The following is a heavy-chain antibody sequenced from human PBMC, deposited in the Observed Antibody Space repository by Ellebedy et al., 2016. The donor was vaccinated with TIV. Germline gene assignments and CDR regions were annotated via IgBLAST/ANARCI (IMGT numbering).Heavy chain of an antibody. CDR1: GFIFSDYY. D-gene: IGHD4-11*01. J-gene: IGHJ6*02. Sequence: GESLKISCAASGFIFSDYYMSWLRQAPGKGLEWVSYISSSGSTIYYRDSWKGRFTISRDNAKNLLYLQMNSLTAEDTAMYYCARDGTVTDDYYYYGMDVWGQGTMV. V-gene: IGHV3-11*01. CDR2: ISSSGSTI. CDR3: ARDGTVTDDYYYYGMDV.